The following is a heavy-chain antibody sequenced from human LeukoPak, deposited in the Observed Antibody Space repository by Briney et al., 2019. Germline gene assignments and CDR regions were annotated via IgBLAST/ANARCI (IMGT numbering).Heavy chain of an antibody. CDR3: ARERARGYSGYENDY. CDR1: GGSFSGYY. J-gene: IGHJ4*02. Sequence: SETLSLTCAVYGGSFSGYYWSWIRQPPGKGLEWIGEINHSGSTNYNPSLKSRVTISVDTSKNQFSLKLSSVTAADTAVYYCARERARGYSGYENDYWGQGTLVTFSS. D-gene: IGHD5-12*01. V-gene: IGHV4-34*01. CDR2: INHSGST.